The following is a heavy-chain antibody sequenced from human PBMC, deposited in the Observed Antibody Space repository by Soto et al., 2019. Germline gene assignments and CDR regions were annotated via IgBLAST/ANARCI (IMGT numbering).Heavy chain of an antibody. J-gene: IGHJ4*02. CDR2: INHSGST. CDR3: ARGGPRYCSRTSCSLLDY. CDR1: GGSFSGYY. V-gene: IGHV4-34*01. D-gene: IGHD2-2*01. Sequence: PSETLSLTCAVYGGSFSGYYWSWIRQPPGKGLEWIGEINHSGSTNYNPSLKSRVTISVDTSKNQFSLKLSSVTAADTAVYYCARGGPRYCSRTSCSLLDYWGQGTLVTVSS.